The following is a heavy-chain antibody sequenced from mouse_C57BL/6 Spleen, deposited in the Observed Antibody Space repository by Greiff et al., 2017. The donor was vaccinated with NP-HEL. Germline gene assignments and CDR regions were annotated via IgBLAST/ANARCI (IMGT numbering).Heavy chain of an antibody. CDR3: ARLGSPFYAMDY. J-gene: IGHJ4*01. CDR1: GYAFTNYL. D-gene: IGHD1-1*02. CDR2: INPGSGGT. V-gene: IGHV1-54*01. Sequence: QVQLQQSGAELVRPGTSVKVSCKASGYAFTNYLIEWVKQRPGQGLEWIGVINPGSGGTNYNEKFKGKATLTADKSSSTAYMQLSSLTSEDSAVYFCARLGSPFYAMDYWGQGTSVTVSS.